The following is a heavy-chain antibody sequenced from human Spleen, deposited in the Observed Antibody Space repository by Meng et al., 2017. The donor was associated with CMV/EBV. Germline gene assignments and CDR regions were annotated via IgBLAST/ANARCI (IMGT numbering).Heavy chain of an antibody. V-gene: IGHV4-59*01. D-gene: IGHD1-7*01. CDR3: ARGGGTGTIYTFDI. Sequence: GSLRLSCTVSGGSISTYYWSWIRQPPGKGLEWIGYVYYSGNTNYNPSLKSRVTISVDTSKNQFSLKLSSVTAADTAVYYCARGGGTGTIYTFDIWGQGTMVTVSS. CDR1: GGSISTYY. CDR2: VYYSGNT. J-gene: IGHJ3*02.